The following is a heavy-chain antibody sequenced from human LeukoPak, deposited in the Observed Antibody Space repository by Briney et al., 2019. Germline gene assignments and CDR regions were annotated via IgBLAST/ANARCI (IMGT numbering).Heavy chain of an antibody. Sequence: GGSLRLSCAASGFTFSGYAMGWVRQAPGKGLEWVSAISGGGGTTYYTDSVKGRFTVSRDNSKNTLYLQMNSLRAEDTAVYYCAKRLPPFYFDNWGQGTLVTVSS. J-gene: IGHJ4*02. D-gene: IGHD5-12*01. V-gene: IGHV3-23*01. CDR1: GFTFSGYA. CDR3: AKRLPPFYFDN. CDR2: ISGGGGTT.